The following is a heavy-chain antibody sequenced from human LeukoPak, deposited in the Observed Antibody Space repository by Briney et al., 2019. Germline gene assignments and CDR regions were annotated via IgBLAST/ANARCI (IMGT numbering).Heavy chain of an antibody. CDR1: GFTFSSYA. V-gene: IGHV3-23*01. CDR2: ISGSGGST. CDR3: AKRSQYYYDSSGYYWSYFDY. J-gene: IGHJ4*02. Sequence: GGSLRLSCAASGFTFSSYAMCWVRQAPGKGLEWVSAISGSGGSTYYADSVKGRFTISRDNSKNTLYLQMNSLRAEDTAIYYRAKRSQYYYDSSGYYWSYFDYWGQGTLVTVSS. D-gene: IGHD3-22*01.